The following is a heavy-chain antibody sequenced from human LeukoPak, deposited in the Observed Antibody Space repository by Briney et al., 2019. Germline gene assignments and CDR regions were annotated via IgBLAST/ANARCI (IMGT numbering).Heavy chain of an antibody. D-gene: IGHD3-3*01. Sequence: GGSLRLSCVGSGYSPDDHGMSWVRQGPGKGLEWVSDINWDGSDIRYADSVKGRFTISRDNAKNSLYLQMNSLRAEDTAFYFCARGNRDRSGYYSHFDYWGQGTLVTVSS. CDR2: INWDGSDI. J-gene: IGHJ4*02. V-gene: IGHV3-20*04. CDR1: GYSPDDHG. CDR3: ARGNRDRSGYYSHFDY.